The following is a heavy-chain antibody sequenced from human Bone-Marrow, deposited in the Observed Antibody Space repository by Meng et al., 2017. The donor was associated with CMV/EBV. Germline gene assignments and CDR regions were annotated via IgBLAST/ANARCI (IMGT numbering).Heavy chain of an antibody. CDR2: INHSGST. CDR3: ARVGKAVAGTANCPPDY. CDR1: GGSFSGYY. V-gene: IGHV4-34*01. Sequence: GSLRLSCAVYGGSFSGYYWSWIRQPPGKGLEWIGEINHSGSTNYNPSLKSRVTISVDTSKNQFSLKLSSVTAADTAVYYCARVGKAVAGTANCPPDYWGQGTLVTVSS. J-gene: IGHJ4*02. D-gene: IGHD6-19*01.